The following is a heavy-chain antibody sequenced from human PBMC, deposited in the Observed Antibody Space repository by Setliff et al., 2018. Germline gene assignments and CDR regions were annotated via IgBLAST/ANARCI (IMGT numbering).Heavy chain of an antibody. Sequence: SETLSLTCTVSGGSISSYYWGWIRQPPGKGLEWIGSIYYSGSTNYNPSLKSRVTISVDTSKNQFSLKLSSVTAADTAVYYCARDEGSGSRMFSLDYWGQGTLVTVSS. CDR2: IYYSGST. CDR1: GGSISSYY. J-gene: IGHJ4*02. CDR3: ARDEGSGSRMFSLDY. V-gene: IGHV4-59*01. D-gene: IGHD6-19*01.